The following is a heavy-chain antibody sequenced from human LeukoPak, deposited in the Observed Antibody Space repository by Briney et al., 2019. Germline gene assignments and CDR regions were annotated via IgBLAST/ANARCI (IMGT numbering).Heavy chain of an antibody. CDR3: ARILTRITIFGVVIETRDAFDI. D-gene: IGHD3-3*01. CDR1: GYTFTSYG. J-gene: IGHJ3*02. V-gene: IGHV1-18*01. CDR2: ISAYNGNT. Sequence: GASVKVSCKASGYTFTSYGISWVRQAPGQGLEWMGWISAYNGNTNYAQKLQGRVTMTTDTSTSTAYMELRSLRSDDTAVYYCARILTRITIFGVVIETRDAFDIWGQGTMVTVS.